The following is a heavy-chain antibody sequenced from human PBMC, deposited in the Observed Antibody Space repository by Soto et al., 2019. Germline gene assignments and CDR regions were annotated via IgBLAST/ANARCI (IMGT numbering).Heavy chain of an antibody. Sequence: ASVKVSCKASGYTFTGYAMHWVRQAPGQRLEWMGWINAGNGNTKYSQKFQGRVTITRDTSASTAYMELSSLKASDTAMYYCARLGGYCSSTKCYGGGDYWGQGTQVTVSS. CDR3: ARLGGYCSSTKCYGGGDY. CDR2: INAGNGNT. V-gene: IGHV1-3*01. D-gene: IGHD2-2*01. J-gene: IGHJ4*02. CDR1: GYTFTGYA.